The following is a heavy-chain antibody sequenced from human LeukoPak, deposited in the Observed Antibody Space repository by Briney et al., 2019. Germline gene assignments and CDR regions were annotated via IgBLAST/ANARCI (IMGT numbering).Heavy chain of an antibody. D-gene: IGHD1-14*01. Sequence: GESLMISCKGSGYTFTNYWIGWVRQMPGKGLEFMGIIYPGDSDTRYSPSFQGQVTISVDKSINTAYLQWSSLKASDTAMYYCARTPHMTGSGWADYWGQGTLVTVSS. CDR2: IYPGDSDT. V-gene: IGHV5-51*01. CDR3: ARTPHMTGSGWADY. J-gene: IGHJ4*02. CDR1: GYTFTNYW.